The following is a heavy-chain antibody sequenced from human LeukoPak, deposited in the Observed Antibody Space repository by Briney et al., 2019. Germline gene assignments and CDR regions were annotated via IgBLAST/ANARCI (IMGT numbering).Heavy chain of an antibody. Sequence: ASVKVPCKAFGYTFTGYYMHWVRQAPGQGLEWMGWINPNSGGTNYAQKFQGRVTMTRDTSISTAYMELSRLRSDDTAVYYCARGIRSNYWFDPWGQGTLVTVSS. CDR3: ARGIRSNYWFDP. CDR2: INPNSGGT. D-gene: IGHD1-26*01. J-gene: IGHJ5*02. V-gene: IGHV1-2*02. CDR1: GYTFTGYY.